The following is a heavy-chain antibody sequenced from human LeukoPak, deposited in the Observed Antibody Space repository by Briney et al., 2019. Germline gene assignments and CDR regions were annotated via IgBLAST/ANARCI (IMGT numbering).Heavy chain of an antibody. V-gene: IGHV4-59*01. J-gene: IGHJ3*02. D-gene: IGHD3-10*01. Sequence: SETLSLTCTVSSASISTYYWSWIRQPPGKGLEWIGYIYHSGTSNYNPSLKSRVTMSVDTSKNQFSLKLNSVTAADTAVYYCAKSNGYGLVDIWGQGTMVTVSS. CDR2: IYHSGTS. CDR1: SASISTYY. CDR3: AKSNGYGLVDI.